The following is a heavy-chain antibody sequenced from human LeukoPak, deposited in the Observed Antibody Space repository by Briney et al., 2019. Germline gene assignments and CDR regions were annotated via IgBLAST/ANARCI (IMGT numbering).Heavy chain of an antibody. CDR2: INPNSGGT. CDR1: GYTFTGYY. Sequence: GASVKVSCKASGYTFTGYYMRWVRQAPGQGLEWMGWINPNSGGTNYAHKFQGRVTMTRDTSISTAYMELSRLRSDDTAVCYCARTAVDQDYFDYWGQGTLVTVSS. D-gene: IGHD6-19*01. V-gene: IGHV1-2*02. J-gene: IGHJ4*02. CDR3: ARTAVDQDYFDY.